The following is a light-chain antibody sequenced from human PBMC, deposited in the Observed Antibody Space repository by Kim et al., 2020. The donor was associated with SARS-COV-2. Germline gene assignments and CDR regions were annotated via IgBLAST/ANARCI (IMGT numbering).Light chain of an antibody. J-gene: IGKJ2*03. Sequence: GDRVTITCRASQNIGGWLAWYQQKPGKAPKLLINKASTLESGVPSRFSGSGSGTEFTLTINSLQPDDFATYFCQEYESFSYSFGQGTKLEI. CDR1: QNIGGW. CDR3: QEYESFSYS. CDR2: KAS. V-gene: IGKV1-5*03.